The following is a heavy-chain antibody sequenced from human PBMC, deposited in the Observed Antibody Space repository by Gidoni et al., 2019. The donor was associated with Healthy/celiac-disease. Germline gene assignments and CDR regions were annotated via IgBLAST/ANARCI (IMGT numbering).Heavy chain of an antibody. D-gene: IGHD6-13*01. J-gene: IGHJ3*02. CDR1: GYTFPSYY. V-gene: IGHV1-46*03. CDR2: INPSGGST. CDR3: ARDWESSSSWFEVDI. Sequence: QVQLVQSGAEVKKPGASVKVSCKASGYTFPSYYMHWVRQAPGQGLEWMGIINPSGGSTSYAQKFQGRVTMTRDTSTSTVYMELSSLRSEDTAVYYCARDWESSSSWFEVDIWGQGTMVTVSS.